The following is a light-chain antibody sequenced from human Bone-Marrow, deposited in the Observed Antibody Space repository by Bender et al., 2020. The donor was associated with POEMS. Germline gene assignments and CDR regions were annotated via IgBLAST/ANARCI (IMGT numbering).Light chain of an antibody. CDR2: SSV. Sequence: QSVLTQPPSTSGTPEQRVTISCSGSDSNIASNPVNWYQVVPGAAPKLLIYSSVQRPSGVPDRFSASKSGTSAALAISGLQSEDEADYYCSTWDGSMNGQVFGGGTKLTVL. CDR3: STWDGSMNGQV. V-gene: IGLV1-44*01. CDR1: DSNIASNP. J-gene: IGLJ3*02.